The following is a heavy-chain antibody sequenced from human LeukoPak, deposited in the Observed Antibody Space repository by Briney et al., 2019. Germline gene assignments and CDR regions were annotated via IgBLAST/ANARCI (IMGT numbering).Heavy chain of an antibody. CDR1: GFTFYNYD. CDR2: IGTAADT. J-gene: IGHJ4*02. D-gene: IGHD3-22*01. V-gene: IGHV3-13*01. Sequence: GGSLRLSCAASGFTFYNYDLHWVRQAAGKGLEWVSTIGTAADTFYPDSVKGRFTISRENAKNTLYLQMNSLRAEDTAVYYCAKDLYDSSGYFDYWGQGTLVTVSS. CDR3: AKDLYDSSGYFDY.